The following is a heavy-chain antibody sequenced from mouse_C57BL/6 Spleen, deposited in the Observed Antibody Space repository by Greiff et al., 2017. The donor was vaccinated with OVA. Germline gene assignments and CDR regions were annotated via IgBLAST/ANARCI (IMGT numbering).Heavy chain of an antibody. J-gene: IGHJ3*01. CDR2: IHPNSGST. CDR1: GYTFTSYW. CDR3: ARSYDGYPAWFAY. V-gene: IGHV1-64*01. Sequence: QVQLQQPGAELVKPGASVKLSCKASGYTFTSYWMHWVKQRPGQGLEWIGMIHPNSGSTNYNEKFKSKATLTVDKSSSPAYMQLSSLTSEASAVYYCARSYDGYPAWFAYWGKGTLVTVSA. D-gene: IGHD2-3*01.